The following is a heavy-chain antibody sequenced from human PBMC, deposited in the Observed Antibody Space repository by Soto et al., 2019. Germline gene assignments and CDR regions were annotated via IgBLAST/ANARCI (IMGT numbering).Heavy chain of an antibody. CDR2: INHSGST. CDR3: NLAAAGPRLDAFDI. V-gene: IGHV4-34*01. J-gene: IGHJ3*02. D-gene: IGHD6-13*01. CDR1: GGSFSGYY. Sequence: SLTCAVYGGSFSGYYWSWIRQPPGKGLEWIGEINHSGSTNYNPSLKSRVTISVDTSKNQFSLKLSSVTAADTAVYYCNLAAAGPRLDAFDIWGQGTMVTVSS.